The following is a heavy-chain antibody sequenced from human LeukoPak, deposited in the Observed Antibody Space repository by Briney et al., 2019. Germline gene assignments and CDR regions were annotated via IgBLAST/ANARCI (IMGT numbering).Heavy chain of an antibody. Sequence: PGGSLRLSCAAPGFTFRNYGMQWVRQTPGKGLEWVTLISYDGSDKYYADSVKGRFSISRDNSKNTLYLQMNSLRAEDTAVYYCASLRSGSGTFYNDYWGQGTLVTVSS. CDR2: ISYDGSDK. CDR1: GFTFRNYG. D-gene: IGHD3-10*01. CDR3: ASLRSGSGTFYNDY. J-gene: IGHJ4*02. V-gene: IGHV3-30*03.